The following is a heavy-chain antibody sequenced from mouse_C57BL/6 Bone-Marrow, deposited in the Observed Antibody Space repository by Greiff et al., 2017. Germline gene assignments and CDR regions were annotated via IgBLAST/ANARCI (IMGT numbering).Heavy chain of an antibody. CDR1: GYTFTSYW. V-gene: IGHV1-52*01. CDR3: ARTSNSGYFDV. D-gene: IGHD2-12*01. CDR2: IYPSDSET. J-gene: IGHJ1*03. Sequence: VQLQQPGAELVRPGSSVKLSCKASGYTFTSYWMHWVKQRPIQGLEWIGNIYPSDSETHYNQKFKDKATLTVDKSSSTAYMQLSSLTSEDSAVYYCARTSNSGYFDVWGTGTTVTVSS.